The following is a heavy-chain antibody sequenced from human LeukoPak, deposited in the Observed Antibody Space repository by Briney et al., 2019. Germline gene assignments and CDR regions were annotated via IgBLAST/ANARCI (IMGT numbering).Heavy chain of an antibody. CDR3: AAWELLLDAFDI. D-gene: IGHD1-26*01. CDR1: GGSFSGYY. V-gene: IGHV4-34*01. Sequence: SETLSLTCAVYGGSFSGYYWSWIRQPPGKGLEWIGEINHSGSTNYNPSLKSRVTISVDTSKNQFPLKLSSVTAADTAVYYCAAWELLLDAFDIWGQGTMVTVSS. CDR2: INHSGST. J-gene: IGHJ3*02.